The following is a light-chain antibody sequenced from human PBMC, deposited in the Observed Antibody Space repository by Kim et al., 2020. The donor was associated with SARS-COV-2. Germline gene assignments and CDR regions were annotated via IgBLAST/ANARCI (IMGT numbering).Light chain of an antibody. Sequence: SVSPGQTATIACSADRLGDKYVCWYQQRPGQSPVLVISQDSKRPSGIPERFSASNSGNTATLTISGTQAMDEADYYCQAWDSGTWVFGGGTQLTVL. CDR2: QDS. J-gene: IGLJ3*02. V-gene: IGLV3-1*01. CDR1: RLGDKY. CDR3: QAWDSGTWV.